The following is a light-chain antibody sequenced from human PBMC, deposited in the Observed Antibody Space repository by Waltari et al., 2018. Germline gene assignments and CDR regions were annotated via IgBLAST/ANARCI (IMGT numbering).Light chain of an antibody. V-gene: IGLV1-44*01. CDR3: ATWDDSPTGRWV. Sequence: QSVLTQPPSASGTPGQRVTISCSGSRSNVGDNVLNLYHQVPGTAPKLVIYRNDQRPSGVPDRFTASKSGTSASLAISGLQSEDEGDYYCATWDDSPTGRWVFGGGTRVTVL. J-gene: IGLJ3*02. CDR1: RSNVGDNV. CDR2: RND.